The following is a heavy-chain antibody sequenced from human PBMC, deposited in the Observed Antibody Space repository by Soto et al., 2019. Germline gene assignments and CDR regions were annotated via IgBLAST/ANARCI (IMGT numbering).Heavy chain of an antibody. CDR1: GGSFSDFY. J-gene: IGHJ3*02. Sequence: QVQLQQWGAGLLKPSETLSLTCAVYGGSFSDFYWNCIRQPPGKGLEWIGEINHSGSTSYNPSLTRRVTISVDTSKNQISLKLTSVTAADTAVYYCARGPRVVWVVPTAQRDVFDIWGQGTMVTVSS. D-gene: IGHD2-2*01. V-gene: IGHV4-34*01. CDR2: INHSGST. CDR3: ARGPRVVWVVPTAQRDVFDI.